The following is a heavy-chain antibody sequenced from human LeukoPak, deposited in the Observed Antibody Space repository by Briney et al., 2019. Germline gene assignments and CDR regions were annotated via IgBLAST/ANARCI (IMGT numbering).Heavy chain of an antibody. CDR2: ISYDGSNK. Sequence: GGSLRLSCAASGFTFSSYGMHWVRQAPGKGLEWVAVISYDGSNKYYADSVKGRFTISRDNSKNTLYLQMNSLRAEDTAVYYCAKARIQLWLRLHNQPLDYWGQGTLVTVSS. D-gene: IGHD5-18*01. V-gene: IGHV3-30*18. CDR3: AKARIQLWLRLHNQPLDY. J-gene: IGHJ4*02. CDR1: GFTFSSYG.